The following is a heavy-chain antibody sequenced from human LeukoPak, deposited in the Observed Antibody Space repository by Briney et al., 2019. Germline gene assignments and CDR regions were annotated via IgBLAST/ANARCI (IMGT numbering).Heavy chain of an antibody. CDR3: ARNLNRDGYNYAIDY. V-gene: IGHV1-69*13. D-gene: IGHD5-24*01. Sequence: ASVKVSCKASGGTFISYAISWVRQAPGQGLEWMGGIIPIFGTANYAQKFQGRVTITADESTSTAYMELSSLRSEDTAVYYCARNLNRDGYNYAIDYWGQGTLVTVSS. CDR1: GGTFISYA. CDR2: IIPIFGTA. J-gene: IGHJ4*02.